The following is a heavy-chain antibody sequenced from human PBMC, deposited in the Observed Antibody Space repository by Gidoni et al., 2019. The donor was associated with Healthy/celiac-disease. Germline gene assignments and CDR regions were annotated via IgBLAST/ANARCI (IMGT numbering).Heavy chain of an antibody. V-gene: IGHV3-30-3*01. CDR2: ISYDGSNK. D-gene: IGHD2-15*01. J-gene: IGHJ4*02. CDR3: ARGELGYCSGGSCRYYFDY. CDR1: GFTFSSYA. Sequence: QVQLVESGGGVVQPGRSLRLSCAASGFTFSSYAMHWVRQAPGKGLEWVAVISYDGSNKYYADSVKGRFTISRDNSKNTLYLQMNSLRAEDTAVYYCARGELGYCSGGSCRYYFDYWGQGTLVTVSS.